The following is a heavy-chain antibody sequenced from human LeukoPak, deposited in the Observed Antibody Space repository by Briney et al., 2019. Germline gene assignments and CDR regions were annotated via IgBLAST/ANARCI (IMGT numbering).Heavy chain of an antibody. V-gene: IGHV3-21*01. Sequence: GGSLRLSCAASGFNLSDYTMNWVRQAPGKGLEWVSSISRRSPYIHYVDSVKGRFTISRDNAKNSLYLQMHSLRAEDTALYYCARDVGSSWAPPDFWGQGTLVTVSS. CDR3: ARDVGSSWAPPDF. CDR1: GFNLSDYT. J-gene: IGHJ4*02. D-gene: IGHD6-13*01. CDR2: ISRRSPYI.